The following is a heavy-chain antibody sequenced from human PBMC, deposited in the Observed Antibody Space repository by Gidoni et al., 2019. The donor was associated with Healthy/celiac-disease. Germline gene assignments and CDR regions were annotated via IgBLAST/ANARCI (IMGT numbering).Heavy chain of an antibody. Sequence: QVQLVQSGAEVKKPGASVKVSCKASGYTFTGYYMHWVRQAPGQGLEWMGWINPNSGGTNYAQKFQGWVTMTRDTSISTAYMELSRLRSDDTAVYYCARDRGYYDTPNVPSPYYFDYWGQGTLVTVSS. CDR3: ARDRGYYDTPNVPSPYYFDY. J-gene: IGHJ4*02. V-gene: IGHV1-2*04. CDR1: GYTFTGYY. CDR2: INPNSGGT. D-gene: IGHD3-22*01.